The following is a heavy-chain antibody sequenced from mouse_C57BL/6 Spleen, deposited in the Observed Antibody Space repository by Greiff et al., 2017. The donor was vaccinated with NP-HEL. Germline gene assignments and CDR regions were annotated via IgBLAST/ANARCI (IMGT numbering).Heavy chain of an antibody. Sequence: QVQLQQSGAELVRPGASVTLSCKASGYTFTDYEMHWVKQTPVHGLEWIGAIDPETGGTAYNQKFKGKAILTADKSSSTAYMELRSLTSEDSAVYYCTRSPYYCFAMDYWGQGTSVAVSS. CDR1: GYTFTDYE. J-gene: IGHJ4*01. CDR3: TRSPYYCFAMDY. CDR2: IDPETGGT. D-gene: IGHD2-12*01. V-gene: IGHV1-15*01.